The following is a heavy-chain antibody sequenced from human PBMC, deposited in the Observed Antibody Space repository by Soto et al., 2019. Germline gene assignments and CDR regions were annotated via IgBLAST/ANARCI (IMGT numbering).Heavy chain of an antibody. CDR3: AKDGCSGGICYGFDY. CDR1: GFTFSSYG. D-gene: IGHD2-15*01. J-gene: IGHJ4*02. Sequence: QVQLVESGGGVVQPGRSLRLSCAASGFTFSSYGMHWVRQAPGKGLEWVEGMSWDGSDEFYEETVKGRFTVSRDNSRNTLYLQMNSLRPEDPAVYYCAKDGCSGGICYGFDYWGQGTLVTVSS. V-gene: IGHV3-30*18. CDR2: MSWDGSDE.